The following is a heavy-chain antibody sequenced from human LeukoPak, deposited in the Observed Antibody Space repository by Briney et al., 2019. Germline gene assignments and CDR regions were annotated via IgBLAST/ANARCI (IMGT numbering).Heavy chain of an antibody. J-gene: IGHJ4*02. V-gene: IGHV5-51*01. CDR3: ARLPEATVGSHSDY. CDR1: GYSFSSYW. D-gene: IGHD1-14*01. Sequence: GESLKISCKASGYSFSSYWIGWVRQMPGRGPDWMGIIYSGDSDVKYNPSFQGLVTMSVDKSINTAYLQWKSLKTSDTAMYYCARLPEATVGSHSDYWGQGTLVTVSS. CDR2: IYSGDSDV.